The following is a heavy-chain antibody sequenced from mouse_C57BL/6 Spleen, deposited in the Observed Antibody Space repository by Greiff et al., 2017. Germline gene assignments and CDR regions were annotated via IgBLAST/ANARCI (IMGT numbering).Heavy chain of an antibody. J-gene: IGHJ1*03. Sequence: EVKLVESGGDLVKPGGSLKLSCAASGFTFSSYGMSWVRQTPDKRLEWVATISSGGSYTYYPDSVKGRFTISRDNAKYILYLQLSSLKSEDTAMYYCARHGGSSPSYWYFDVWGTGTTVTVSS. CDR3: ARHGGSSPSYWYFDV. CDR1: GFTFSSYG. CDR2: ISSGGSYT. D-gene: IGHD1-1*01. V-gene: IGHV5-6*01.